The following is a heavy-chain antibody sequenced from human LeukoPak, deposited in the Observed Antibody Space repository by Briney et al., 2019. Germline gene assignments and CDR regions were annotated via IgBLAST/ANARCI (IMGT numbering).Heavy chain of an antibody. CDR1: GFTFSTYW. Sequence: GGSLRLSCAASGFTFSTYWMHWVRQAPGEGLVWVSRINSDGSTTTYADSVKGRFTISRDNAKNTLYLQMSSLRAEDTAVYYCARVASGSWNWFDPWGQGTLVTVSS. D-gene: IGHD1-26*01. V-gene: IGHV3-74*01. J-gene: IGHJ5*02. CDR3: ARVASGSWNWFDP. CDR2: INSDGSTT.